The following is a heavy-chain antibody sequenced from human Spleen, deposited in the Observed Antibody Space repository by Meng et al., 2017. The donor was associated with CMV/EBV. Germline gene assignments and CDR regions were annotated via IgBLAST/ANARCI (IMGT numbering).Heavy chain of an antibody. CDR3: ARVMTDGSSTSCFDY. Sequence: ASVKVSCKASGYTFTSYYMHWVRQAPGQGLEWMGIINPSGGSTSYAQKFQGRVTMTRDTSTSTVYMELSSLISEDTAVYYCARVMTDGSSTSCFDYWGQGTLVTVSS. CDR1: GYTFTSYY. J-gene: IGHJ4*02. CDR2: INPSGGST. V-gene: IGHV1-46*01. D-gene: IGHD2-2*01.